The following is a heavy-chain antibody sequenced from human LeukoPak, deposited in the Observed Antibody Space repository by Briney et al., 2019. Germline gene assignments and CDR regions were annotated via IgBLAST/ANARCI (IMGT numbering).Heavy chain of an antibody. CDR3: ARSNYGGKRWFDP. CDR2: IIPIFGTA. D-gene: IGHD4-23*01. CDR1: GGTFSSYA. Sequence: SVKVSCKASGGTFSSYAISWVRQAPGQGLEWMGGIIPIFGTANYAQKFQGRVTITTDESTSTAYMELSSLRSEDTAVYFCARSNYGGKRWFDPWGQGTLVIVSS. J-gene: IGHJ5*02. V-gene: IGHV1-69*05.